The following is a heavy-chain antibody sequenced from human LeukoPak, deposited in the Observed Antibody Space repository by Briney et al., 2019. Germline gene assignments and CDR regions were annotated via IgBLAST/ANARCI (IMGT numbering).Heavy chain of an antibody. J-gene: IGHJ4*02. D-gene: IGHD6-13*01. CDR2: ISYDGSNK. V-gene: IGHV3-30*18. CDR3: AKDRTKIAAAGLIFDY. Sequence: AGGSLRLSCAASGFTFSSYGMHWVRQAPGKGLEWVAVISYDGSNKYYADSVRGRFTISRVNSKNTLYLQMNSLRAEDTAVYYCAKDRTKIAAAGLIFDYWGQGTLVTVSS. CDR1: GFTFSSYG.